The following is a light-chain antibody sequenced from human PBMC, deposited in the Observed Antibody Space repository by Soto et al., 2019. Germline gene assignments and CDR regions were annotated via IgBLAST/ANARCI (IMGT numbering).Light chain of an antibody. J-gene: IGLJ3*02. CDR3: CEYAGTSSWL. V-gene: IGLV2-23*01. Sequence: QSALTQPASVSGSPGQSINISCIVTTSDVGSYILLSWYQQHPGKAPKIIIYEGNKRPSGVSNRFPGSTSGNTASLTTSWIQAYDEAAYYCCEYAGTSSWLFGGGTKLTVL. CDR2: EGN. CDR1: TSDVGSYIL.